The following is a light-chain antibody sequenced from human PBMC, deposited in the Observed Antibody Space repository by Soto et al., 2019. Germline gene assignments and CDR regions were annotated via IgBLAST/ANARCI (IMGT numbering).Light chain of an antibody. Sequence: EIVLTQSPGTLSLSPGERATLSCRASQSVSSSYLAWYQQKPGQAPRLLIYGASSRAPGIPDRFSGSGSGTEFTLTISSLQSEDFAVYYCQQYGASPWTFGQGTKVDIK. CDR2: GAS. CDR3: QQYGASPWT. J-gene: IGKJ1*01. CDR1: QSVSSSY. V-gene: IGKV3-20*01.